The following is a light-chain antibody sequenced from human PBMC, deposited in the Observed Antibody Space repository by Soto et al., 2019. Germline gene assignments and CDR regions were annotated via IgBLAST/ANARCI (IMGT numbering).Light chain of an antibody. V-gene: IGLV2-14*01. CDR2: EVS. CDR1: SSDIGSYNY. CDR3: SAYTTRTTLYV. J-gene: IGLJ1*01. Sequence: LTYPGPRSGSPRQSITISCTGTSSDIGSYNYVSGYQLNPGKAPKLMIYEVSHRPSGVSNRFSGFKSGDTASLTISGLQAEGGADYYCSAYTTRTTLYVFGAGTKVTVL.